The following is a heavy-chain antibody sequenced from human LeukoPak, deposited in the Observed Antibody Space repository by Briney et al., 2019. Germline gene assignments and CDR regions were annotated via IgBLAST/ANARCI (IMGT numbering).Heavy chain of an antibody. CDR2: ISPIFGTA. J-gene: IGHJ6*03. CDR3: ARDLRGYGSGSYYGLRRSYYYYDMAV. CDR1: GGTFSSYA. Sequence: ASVKVSCKASGGTFSSYAISWVRQAPGQGLEWMGVISPIFGTANYAQKFQGRRTITADESTSTAYIELSSLRSADTAVYYCARDLRGYGSGSYYGLRRSYYYYDMAVWGKGTTVTVSS. V-gene: IGHV1-69*13. D-gene: IGHD3-10*01.